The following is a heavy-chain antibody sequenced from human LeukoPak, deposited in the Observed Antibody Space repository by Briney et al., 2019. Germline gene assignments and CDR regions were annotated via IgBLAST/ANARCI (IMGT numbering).Heavy chain of an antibody. CDR3: ARGGSTDSIHSCGGNCYFLDY. CDR1: GYTFTGYY. V-gene: IGHV1-2*02. Sequence: ASVKVSCKASGYTFTGYYMHWVRQAPGQGLEWMGWINPNSGGTNYAQKFQGRVIMTRGTSISTAYMELSRLGSDDTAVYYCARGGSTDSIHSCGGNCYFLDYWGQGTLVTVSS. CDR2: INPNSGGT. J-gene: IGHJ4*02. D-gene: IGHD2-21*02.